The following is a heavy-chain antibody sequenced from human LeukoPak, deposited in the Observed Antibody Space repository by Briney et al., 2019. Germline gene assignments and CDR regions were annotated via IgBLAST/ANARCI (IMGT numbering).Heavy chain of an antibody. D-gene: IGHD5-18*01. J-gene: IGHJ4*02. Sequence: SETLSLTCTVSGGSISSSSYYWGWIRQHPGKGLEWIGYIYYSGSTYYNPSLKSRVTISVDTSKNQFSLKLSSVTAADTAVYYCARGDTAMVKDWGQGTLVTVSS. V-gene: IGHV4-31*03. CDR2: IYYSGST. CDR1: GGSISSSSYY. CDR3: ARGDTAMVKD.